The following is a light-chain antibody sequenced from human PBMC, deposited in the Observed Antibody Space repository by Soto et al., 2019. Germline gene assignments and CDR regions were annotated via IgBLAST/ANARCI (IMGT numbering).Light chain of an antibody. J-gene: IGKJ5*01. CDR2: GAS. CDR1: QTVSSY. Sequence: EVVMTPSPATLSLSPGERATLSCRASQTVSSYLLWYQQKPGQAPRLLIYGASTRATGIPARFSGSGSGTEFTLTISSLQSEDFAVYYCQQYNNWPITFGQGTRLEIK. V-gene: IGKV3D-15*01. CDR3: QQYNNWPIT.